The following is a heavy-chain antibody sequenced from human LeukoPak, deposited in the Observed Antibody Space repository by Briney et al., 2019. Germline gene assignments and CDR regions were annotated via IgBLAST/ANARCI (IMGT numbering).Heavy chain of an antibody. V-gene: IGHV3-48*01. CDR3: ARDHRYAFDN. CDR1: GFNFIDYS. Sequence: GGSLRLSCAASGFNFIDYSVNWVRQAPGKGLEWISYIGISSGNTKYADSVKGRFTISRDKARNSLYLQMNSLRVEDTAVYYCARDHRYAFDNWGHGTLVTVSS. J-gene: IGHJ4*01. D-gene: IGHD5-12*01. CDR2: IGISSGNT.